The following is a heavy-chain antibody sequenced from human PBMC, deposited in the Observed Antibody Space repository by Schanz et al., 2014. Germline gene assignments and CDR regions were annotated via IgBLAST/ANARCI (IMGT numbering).Heavy chain of an antibody. Sequence: EVQLLESGGGSVQPGGSLRLSCLASGFAFSSYGMNWLRQAPGKGLEWVSVIGVDGTTTYYADSVKGRFTISRDNSKNTLYLQMNSLRPEDTAVYYCAKYRGYYRVSGSYRELEYWGQGTLVTVSS. CDR3: AKYRGYYRVSGSYRELEY. D-gene: IGHD3-10*01. CDR1: GFAFSSYG. V-gene: IGHV3-23*01. CDR2: IGVDGTTT. J-gene: IGHJ4*02.